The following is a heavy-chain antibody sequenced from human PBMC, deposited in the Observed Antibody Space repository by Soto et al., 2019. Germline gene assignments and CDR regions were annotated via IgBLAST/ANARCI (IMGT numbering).Heavy chain of an antibody. J-gene: IGHJ2*01. CDR2: IIPIFGTA. Sequence: QVQLVQSGAEVKKPGSSVKVSCKASGGTFSSYAISWVRQAPGQGLEWMGGIIPIFGTANYEQKFQGRVTVSADASRRTAYMELSSLASEDTAVYYCASCISPSCLNWYFDLWGRGTLVTVSS. D-gene: IGHD2-2*01. CDR3: ASCISPSCLNWYFDL. V-gene: IGHV1-69*12. CDR1: GGTFSSYA.